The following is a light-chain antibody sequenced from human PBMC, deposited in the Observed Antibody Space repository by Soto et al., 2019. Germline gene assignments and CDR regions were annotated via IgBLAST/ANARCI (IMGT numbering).Light chain of an antibody. J-gene: IGLJ1*01. CDR2: DVT. CDR1: SSDVGGYNY. V-gene: IGLV2-14*01. Sequence: QSALTQPASVSGSPGQSITISCTGTSSDVGGYNYVSWSQQHPGKAPKLMIYDVTNRPSGVSNRFSGSKSGNTASLTISGIQAEEEDDYYCSSYTSSSTYVFGTGTKVTVL. CDR3: SSYTSSSTYV.